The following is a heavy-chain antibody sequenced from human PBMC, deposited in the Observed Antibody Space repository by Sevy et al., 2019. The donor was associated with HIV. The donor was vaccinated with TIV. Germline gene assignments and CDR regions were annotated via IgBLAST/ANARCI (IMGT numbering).Heavy chain of an antibody. CDR1: GFTFTEFV. CDR2: MNSGGGST. V-gene: IGHV3-23*01. J-gene: IGHJ4*02. D-gene: IGHD3-22*01. CDR3: AKDVVGGYYDSSGYSDH. Sequence: GGSLRLSCAASGFTFTEFVMSWVRQSPGKGLEWVSTMNSGGGSTYYADSVKGRFTISRDNSQNTLDLQMNSLRAEDTAVYYCAKDVVGGYYDSSGYSDHWGQGTLVTVSS.